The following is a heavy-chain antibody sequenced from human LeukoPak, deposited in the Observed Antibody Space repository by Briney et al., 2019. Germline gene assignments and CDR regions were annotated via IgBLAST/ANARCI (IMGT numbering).Heavy chain of an antibody. V-gene: IGHV3-30*04. CDR1: EFTFSSYA. CDR2: MSNDGSNK. Sequence: PGGSLRLSCAASEFTFSSYAMHWVRQAPGKGLEWVAVMSNDGSNKYYADSVKGRFTISRDNSKNTLYLQMNSLRAEDTAVYYCARDTWASMIVVVTPPDYWGQGTLVTVSS. J-gene: IGHJ4*02. CDR3: ARDTWASMIVVVTPPDY. D-gene: IGHD3-22*01.